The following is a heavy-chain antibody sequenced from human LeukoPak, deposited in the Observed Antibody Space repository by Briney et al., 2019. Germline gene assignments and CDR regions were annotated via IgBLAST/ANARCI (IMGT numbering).Heavy chain of an antibody. D-gene: IGHD2-2*01. CDR3: AKDHPDIVVVPDRPENFDY. CDR2: ISGSGGST. J-gene: IGHJ4*02. V-gene: IGHV3-23*01. CDR1: GFTFSSYA. Sequence: GGSLTLSCAASGFTFSSYAMSWVRQAPGKGLEWVSAISGSGGSTYYADSVKGRFTISRDNSKNTLYLQMNRLRAEDTAVYYCAKDHPDIVVVPDRPENFDYWGQGTLVTVSS.